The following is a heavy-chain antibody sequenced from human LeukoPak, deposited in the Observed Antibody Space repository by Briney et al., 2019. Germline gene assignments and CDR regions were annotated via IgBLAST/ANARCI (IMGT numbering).Heavy chain of an antibody. CDR1: GFTFSSYW. D-gene: IGHD3-10*01. V-gene: IGHV3-74*01. CDR3: ASGSYGSGFYYFYYMDV. Sequence: GGSLRLSCAASGFTFSSYWMHWVRQAPGKGLVWVSRINSDGSSTSYADSVKGRFTISRDNAKNTLYLQMDSLRAEDTAVYYCASGSYGSGFYYFYYMDVWGKGTTVTVSS. CDR2: INSDGSST. J-gene: IGHJ6*03.